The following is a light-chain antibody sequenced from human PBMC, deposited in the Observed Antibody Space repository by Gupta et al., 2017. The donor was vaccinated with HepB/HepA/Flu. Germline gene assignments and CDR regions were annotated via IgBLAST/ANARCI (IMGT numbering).Light chain of an antibody. V-gene: IGKV3-20*01. CDR1: QMVRSNF. CDR3: QHEGSLPST. J-gene: IGKJ2*01. Sequence: ENVLTHAPDTLSLSLGERATLSCRASQMVRSNFLDWYQQKPGQAPRLLIFGASSRAAGFPDRFTGRGSGTEFTLTISRREPEEFSVYSCQHEGSLPSTFGQGTKLDIK. CDR2: GAS.